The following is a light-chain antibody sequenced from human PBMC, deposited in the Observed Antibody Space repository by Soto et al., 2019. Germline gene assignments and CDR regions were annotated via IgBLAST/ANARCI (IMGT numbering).Light chain of an antibody. V-gene: IGLV2-14*01. J-gene: IGLJ3*02. CDR1: SSDVGGYNY. Sequence: QSALTQPASVSGSPGQTITVSCTGTSSDVGGYNYVSWYQHHPGKAPKLMIYKVSNRPSGVFNRFSGSKSGNTASLTISGLQAEDEADYYCSSYTSSSTSRVFGGGTKLTVL. CDR2: KVS. CDR3: SSYTSSSTSRV.